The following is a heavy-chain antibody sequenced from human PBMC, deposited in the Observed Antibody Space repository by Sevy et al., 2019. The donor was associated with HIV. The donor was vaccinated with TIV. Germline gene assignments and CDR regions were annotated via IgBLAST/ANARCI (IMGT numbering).Heavy chain of an antibody. Sequence: GGSLRLSCAASGFTFSSYGMHWVRQAPGKGLEWVAVISYDGSNKYYADSVKGRFTISRDNSKNTLYLQMNSLRAEDTAVYYCAKDGKGSGWYSVDYWGQGTLVTVSS. V-gene: IGHV3-30*18. D-gene: IGHD6-19*01. CDR3: AKDGKGSGWYSVDY. CDR2: ISYDGSNK. J-gene: IGHJ4*02. CDR1: GFTFSSYG.